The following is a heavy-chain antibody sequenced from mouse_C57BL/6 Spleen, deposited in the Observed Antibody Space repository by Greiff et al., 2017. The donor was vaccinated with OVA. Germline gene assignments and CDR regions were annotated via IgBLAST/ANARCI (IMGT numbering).Heavy chain of an antibody. V-gene: IGHV14-4*01. D-gene: IGHD1-1*01. CDR1: GFNIKDDY. CDR3: TTVVATPAY. CDR2: IDPENGDT. J-gene: IGHJ3*01. Sequence: VQLKESGAELVRPGASVKLSCTASGFNIKDDYMHWVKQRPEQGLEWIGWIDPENGDTEYASKFQGKATITADTSSNTAYLQLSSLTSEDSAVYYCTTVVATPAYWGQGTLVTVSA.